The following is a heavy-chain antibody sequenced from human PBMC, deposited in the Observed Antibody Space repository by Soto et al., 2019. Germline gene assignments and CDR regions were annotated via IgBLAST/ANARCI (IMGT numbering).Heavy chain of an antibody. CDR2: ISGTSKTI. V-gene: IGHV3-48*02. D-gene: IGHD3-10*01. CDR1: GFNFSSDT. CDR3: ARGKLNDSGIYSSFYYSGVDV. J-gene: IGHJ6*02. Sequence: EVQLVESGGRLVRPGGSLRLSCVVSGFNFSSDTMNWVRQAPGKGLEWLSYISGTSKTIYYADSVGGRFTISRDHDKNSLYLQMKSLRDDDTAVYYCARGKLNDSGIYSSFYYSGVDVWGPGTTVTVSS.